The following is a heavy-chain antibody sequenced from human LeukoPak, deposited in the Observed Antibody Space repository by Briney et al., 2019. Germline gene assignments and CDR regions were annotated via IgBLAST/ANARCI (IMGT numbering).Heavy chain of an antibody. V-gene: IGHV3-7*01. J-gene: IGHJ4*02. CDR2: IKQDESEK. D-gene: IGHD1-26*01. CDR3: ARAVSGSYDY. CDR1: GFTFSNYW. Sequence: SGGSLRLSCAASGFTFSNYWMSWVRQAPGKGLEWVANIKQDESEKYYVDSVKGRFTISRDNAKNSLYLQMNSLRAEDTAVYYCARAVSGSYDYWGQGTLVTVSS.